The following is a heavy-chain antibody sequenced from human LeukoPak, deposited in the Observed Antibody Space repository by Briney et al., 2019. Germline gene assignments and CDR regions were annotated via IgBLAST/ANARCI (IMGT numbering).Heavy chain of an antibody. CDR2: IYYSGST. J-gene: IGHJ4*02. Sequence: SETLSLTCTVSGGSISSYYWSWIRQPPGKGLEWTGYIYYSGSTNYNPSLKSRVTISVDTSKNQFSLKLSSVTAADTAVYYCARRVGYCSSTSCYGPFDYWGQGTLVTVSS. V-gene: IGHV4-59*08. CDR3: ARRVGYCSSTSCYGPFDY. CDR1: GGSISSYY. D-gene: IGHD2-2*03.